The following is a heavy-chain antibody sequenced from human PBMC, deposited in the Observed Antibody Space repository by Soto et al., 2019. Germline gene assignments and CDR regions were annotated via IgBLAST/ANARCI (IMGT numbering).Heavy chain of an antibody. CDR3: ARDKTIYDYVWGSYRYGWFDP. CDR2: IYYSGST. Sequence: ETLCRTCPVSGGSISSYYWSWIRQPPGKGLDWIGYIYYSGSTNYNPSLKSRVTISVDTSKNQFSLKLSSVNAADTAVYYCARDKTIYDYVWGSYRYGWFDPWGQGTLVTVYS. J-gene: IGHJ5*02. D-gene: IGHD3-16*02. CDR1: GGSISSYY. V-gene: IGHV4-59*01.